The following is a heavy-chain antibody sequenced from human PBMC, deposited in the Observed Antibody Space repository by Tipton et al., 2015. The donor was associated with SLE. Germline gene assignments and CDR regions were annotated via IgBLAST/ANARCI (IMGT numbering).Heavy chain of an antibody. D-gene: IGHD3-10*01. J-gene: IGHJ6*02. CDR2: IYYSGST. CDR1: GGSISSYY. V-gene: IGHV4-59*01. CDR3: ARDEAGGMDV. Sequence: TLSLTCTVSGGSISSYYWSWIRQPPGKGLEWIGYIYYSGSTNYNPSLKSRVTISVDTSKNQFSLKLSSVTAADTAVYYCARDEAGGMDVWGQGTTVTVSS.